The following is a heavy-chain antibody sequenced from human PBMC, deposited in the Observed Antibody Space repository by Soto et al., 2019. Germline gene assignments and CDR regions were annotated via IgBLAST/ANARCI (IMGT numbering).Heavy chain of an antibody. CDR3: TRWWSDQPFDY. CDR2: IDSDGSST. Sequence: SLRLSCAASGFTFSTSWMHWVRQAPGTWLVWVSRIDSDGSSTNYADSVKGRFTISRDNAKNTLYLQMNSLRAEDTAVDYCTRWWSDQPFDYWAQGTLVTVSS. CDR1: GFTFSTSW. J-gene: IGHJ4*02. V-gene: IGHV3-74*01. D-gene: IGHD3-16*02.